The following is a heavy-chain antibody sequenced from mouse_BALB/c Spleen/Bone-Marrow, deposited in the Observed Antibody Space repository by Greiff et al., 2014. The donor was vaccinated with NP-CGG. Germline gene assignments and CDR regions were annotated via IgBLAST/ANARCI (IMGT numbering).Heavy chain of an antibody. CDR3: TRSNYGYWFFDV. D-gene: IGHD1-1*01. J-gene: IGHJ1*01. V-gene: IGHV1S81*02. CDR1: GYTFTSYY. CDR2: INPSNGGT. Sequence: QVQLQQPGAELVKPGASVKLSCKASGYTFTSYYVYWMKQRPGQGLEWIGEINPSNGGTNFNEKFKSKATLTVDKSSNTAYVQLSSLTSEDSAVYHCTRSNYGYWFFDVWGAGTTVTVSS.